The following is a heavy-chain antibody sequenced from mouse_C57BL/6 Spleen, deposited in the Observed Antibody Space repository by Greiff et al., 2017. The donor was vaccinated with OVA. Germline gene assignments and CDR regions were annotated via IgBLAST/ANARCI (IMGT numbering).Heavy chain of an antibody. V-gene: IGHV1-55*01. CDR1: GYTFTSYW. Sequence: QVQLKESGAELVKPGASVTMSCPASGYTFTSYWITWVKQRPGQGLAWIGDIYPGSGSTNYNEKFKSKATLTVDTSSSTAYMQLSSLTSEDSAVYDCARLTGTVYLDYWGQGTTLTGAS. J-gene: IGHJ2*01. CDR2: IYPGSGST. D-gene: IGHD4-1*01. CDR3: ARLTGTVYLDY.